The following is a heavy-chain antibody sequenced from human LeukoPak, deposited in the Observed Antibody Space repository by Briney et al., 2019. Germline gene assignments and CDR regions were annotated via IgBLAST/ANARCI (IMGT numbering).Heavy chain of an antibody. V-gene: IGHV4-34*01. CDR3: ARAILYLNRQLERPFDY. CDR1: GFTFSSYA. J-gene: IGHJ4*02. Sequence: SGGSLRLSCTASGFTFSSYAMSWVRQAPGKGLEWIGEINHSGSTNYNPSLKSRVTISVDTSKNQFSLKLSSVTAADTAVYYCARAILYLNRQLERPFDYWGQGTLVTVSS. CDR2: INHSGST. D-gene: IGHD1-1*01.